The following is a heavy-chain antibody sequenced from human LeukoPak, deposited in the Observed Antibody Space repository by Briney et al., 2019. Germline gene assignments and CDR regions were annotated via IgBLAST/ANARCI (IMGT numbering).Heavy chain of an antibody. CDR1: GGSISSAGYF. J-gene: IGHJ5*02. CDR2: IYSGGGS. V-gene: IGHV4-31*03. Sequence: SQTLSLACTVSGGSISSAGYFWSWIRQYPGSGLEWIGFIYSGGGSYYSPSLKSRASISLDPSKNQFSLKVSSVTAAATAVYYCARVKQDSGWFDPWGQGTLVTVSS. D-gene: IGHD3-10*01. CDR3: ARVKQDSGWFDP.